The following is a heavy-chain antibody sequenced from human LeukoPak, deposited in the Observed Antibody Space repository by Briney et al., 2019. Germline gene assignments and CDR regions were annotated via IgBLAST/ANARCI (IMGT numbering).Heavy chain of an antibody. CDR3: ARGRSRYYDFWSGYYPFDY. J-gene: IGHJ4*02. Sequence: GESLKISCKGSGYSFTNYWIGWVRQMPGKGLEWMGIIYPGDSDTRYSPSFQGQVTISADKSISTAYLQWSSLKASDTAMYYCARGRSRYYDFWSGYYPFDYWGQGTLVTVSS. CDR2: IYPGDSDT. CDR1: GYSFTNYW. V-gene: IGHV5-51*01. D-gene: IGHD3-3*01.